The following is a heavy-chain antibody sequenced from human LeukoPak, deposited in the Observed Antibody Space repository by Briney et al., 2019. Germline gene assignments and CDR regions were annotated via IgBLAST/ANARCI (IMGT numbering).Heavy chain of an antibody. CDR1: GFTFSSYS. V-gene: IGHV3-21*01. CDR2: ISSSSSYI. CDR3: ARYRYSIPNYFFDY. Sequence: GGSLRLSCAASGFTFSSYSMNWVRQAPGKGLEWVSSISSSSSYIYYADSVKGRFTISRDNAKNSLYLQMNSLRAEDTAVYYCARYRYSIPNYFFDYWAQGTLVTVSS. J-gene: IGHJ4*02. D-gene: IGHD1-26*01.